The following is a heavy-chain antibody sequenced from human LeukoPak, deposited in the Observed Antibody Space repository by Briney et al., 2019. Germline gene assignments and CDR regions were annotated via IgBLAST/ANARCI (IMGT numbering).Heavy chain of an antibody. V-gene: IGHV4-59*01. CDR2: IYYSGST. CDR1: SGSISSYY. D-gene: IGHD5-18*01. J-gene: IGHJ4*02. CDR3: ASSDTALYYFDY. Sequence: PSETLSLTCTASSGSISSYYWSWIRQPPGKGLEWIGYIYYSGSTDYNPSLKSRVTISIDTSRHQFSLKLSSVTAADTAVYYCASSDTALYYFDYWGQGTLVTVSS.